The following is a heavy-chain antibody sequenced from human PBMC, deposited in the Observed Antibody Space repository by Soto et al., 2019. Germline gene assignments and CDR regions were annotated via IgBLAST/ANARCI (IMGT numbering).Heavy chain of an antibody. D-gene: IGHD6-13*01. CDR3: ARDGIAAAGPATKHYSNWFDS. V-gene: IGHV4-30-4*01. CDR2: IYYSGST. Sequence: SETLSLTCTVSGGSISSGDYYWSWIRQPPGKGLEWIGYIYYSGSTYYNPSLKSRVTISVDTSKNQFSLKLSSVTAADTAVYYCARDGIAAAGPATKHYSNWFDSWGQGTLVTVSS. J-gene: IGHJ5*01. CDR1: GGSISSGDYY.